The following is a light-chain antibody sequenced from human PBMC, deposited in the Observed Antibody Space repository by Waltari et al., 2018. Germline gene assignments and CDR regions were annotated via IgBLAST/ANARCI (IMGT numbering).Light chain of an antibody. V-gene: IGKV3-11*01. CDR2: DAS. CDR1: QSVSSS. CDR3: QQYGSSPRT. Sequence: EIVLTQSPATLSLSSGDRATLSCRASQSVSSSLAWYQQRPGQAPRLLIYDASNRATGIPARFSGSGSGTDFTLTISRLEPEDFAVYYCQQYGSSPRTFGQGTKVEIK. J-gene: IGKJ1*01.